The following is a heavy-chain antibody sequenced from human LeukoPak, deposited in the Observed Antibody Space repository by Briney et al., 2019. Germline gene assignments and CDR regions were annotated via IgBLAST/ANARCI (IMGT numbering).Heavy chain of an antibody. J-gene: IGHJ3*02. Sequence: ASETLSLTCTVSGGSISSYYWSWIRQPAGKGLEWIGRIYTSGSTNYNPSLKSRVTMSVDTSKNQSSLKLSSVTAADTAVYYCAREWVYYDSSGYYYPNAFDIWGQGTMVTVSS. CDR1: GGSISSYY. CDR3: AREWVYYDSSGYYYPNAFDI. CDR2: IYTSGST. V-gene: IGHV4-4*07. D-gene: IGHD3-22*01.